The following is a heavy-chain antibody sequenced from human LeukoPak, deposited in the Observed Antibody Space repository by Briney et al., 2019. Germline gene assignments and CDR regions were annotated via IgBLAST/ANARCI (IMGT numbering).Heavy chain of an antibody. CDR3: ARDWDATYYFDY. V-gene: IGHV3-23*01. D-gene: IGHD2-15*01. Sequence: PGGSLRLSCAASGFTFSSYAMSWVRQAPGKGLEWVSAISGSGGSTYYADSVKGRFTISRDNSKNTLYLQMNSLRAEDTAVYYCARDWDATYYFDYWGQGTLVTVSS. J-gene: IGHJ4*02. CDR2: ISGSGGST. CDR1: GFTFSSYA.